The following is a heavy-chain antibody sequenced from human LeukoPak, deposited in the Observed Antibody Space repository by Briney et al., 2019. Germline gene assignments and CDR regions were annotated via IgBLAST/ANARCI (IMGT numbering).Heavy chain of an antibody. V-gene: IGHV3-30*02. CDR2: IRHDGSNK. Sequence: GSLRLSCAASGFTFSSYGMHWVRQAPGKGLEWVAFIRHDGSNKYYADSVKGRFTISRDNSKNTLYLQMNSLRAEDTAVYYCAKDSLGSSSPLDYWGQGTLVTVSS. D-gene: IGHD2-15*01. CDR3: AKDSLGSSSPLDY. CDR1: GFTFSSYG. J-gene: IGHJ4*02.